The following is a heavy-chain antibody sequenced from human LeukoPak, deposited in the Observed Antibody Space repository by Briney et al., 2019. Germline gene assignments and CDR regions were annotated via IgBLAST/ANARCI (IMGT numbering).Heavy chain of an antibody. D-gene: IGHD3-22*01. CDR3: ARVSSGGYYYFDY. V-gene: IGHV3-72*01. Sequence: PGGSLRLSCAASGFTFSDHYIDWVRQAPGKGLQWVGRSRNKANSYTTEYAASVKGRFIISRDDSESSLYLQMNSQTAEDTAVYYCARVSSGGYYYFDYWGQGTLVTVSS. CDR2: SRNKANSYTT. J-gene: IGHJ4*02. CDR1: GFTFSDHY.